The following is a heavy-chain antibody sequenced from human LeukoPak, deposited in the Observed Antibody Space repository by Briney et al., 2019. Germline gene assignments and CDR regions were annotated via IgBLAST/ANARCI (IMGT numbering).Heavy chain of an antibody. CDR1: GGSISSHSRGSINSHY. Sequence: PSETLSLTCAVSGGSISSHSRGSINSHYWSWIRQPPGRGLEWIGYIYFSGITNYNPSLRSRVTISIDTSRSQFSLQLTSVTAADAGVYYCARQRCSGGSCYRVDQLYYMDVWGKGTTVTVSS. D-gene: IGHD2-15*01. CDR2: IYFSGIT. J-gene: IGHJ6*03. CDR3: ARQRCSGGSCYRVDQLYYMDV. V-gene: IGHV4-61*05.